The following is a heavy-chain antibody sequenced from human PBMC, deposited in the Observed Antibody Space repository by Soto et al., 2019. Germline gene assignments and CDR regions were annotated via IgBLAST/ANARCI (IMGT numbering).Heavy chain of an antibody. Sequence: QVQVVQSGAEVKKPGASVKVSCKTSGYTFSNFGISWVRQAPGQGLEWMGWISVYNGNTNYAQKLQGRLTMTTDTSTSKAYMELRSLRSDDTAVYYCARDESENLRESGYFQHWGQGTLVIVSS. CDR2: ISVYNGNT. CDR1: GYTFSNFG. D-gene: IGHD6-25*01. J-gene: IGHJ1*01. CDR3: ARDESENLRESGYFQH. V-gene: IGHV1-18*01.